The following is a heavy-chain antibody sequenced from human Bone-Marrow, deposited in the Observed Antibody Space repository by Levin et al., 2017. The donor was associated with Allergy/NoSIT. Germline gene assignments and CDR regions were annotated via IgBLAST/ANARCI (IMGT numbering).Heavy chain of an antibody. Sequence: SVKVSCKASGGTFSSYAISWVRQAPGQGLEWMGGIIPIFGTANYAQKFQGRVTITADESTSTAYMELSSLRSEDTAVYYCARSSGSMVQGVMWYFDYWGQGTLVTVSS. J-gene: IGHJ4*02. CDR2: IIPIFGTA. CDR3: ARSSGSMVQGVMWYFDY. V-gene: IGHV1-69*13. D-gene: IGHD3-10*01. CDR1: GGTFSSYA.